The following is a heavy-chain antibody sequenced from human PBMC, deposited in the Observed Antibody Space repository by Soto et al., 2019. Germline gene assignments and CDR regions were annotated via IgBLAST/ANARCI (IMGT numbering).Heavy chain of an antibody. CDR2: ISSSGTV. V-gene: IGHV4-59*01. J-gene: IGHJ6*02. CDR3: ARDRKLELPGNYYYYGMDV. CDR1: GGSIRDYF. D-gene: IGHD1-7*01. Sequence: SETLSLTCSVSGGSIRDYFWTWIRQSPGRGLEWIGYISSSGTVKYNSSLKSRVIISLDRSRNQFSLKLSSVTAADTAVYFCARDRKLELPGNYYYYGMDVWGQGTTVTVSS.